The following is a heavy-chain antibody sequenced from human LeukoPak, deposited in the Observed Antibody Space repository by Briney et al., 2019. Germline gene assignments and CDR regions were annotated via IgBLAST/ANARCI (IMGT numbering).Heavy chain of an antibody. V-gene: IGHV4-59*08. J-gene: IGHJ4*02. CDR2: IYYSGST. CDR3: ARQLRGDYFDY. Sequence: PSETLSLTCTVSAGSISSHYWSWIRQPPGKGLEWIGYIYYSGSTNYNPSLKSRVTISVDTSKNQFSLKLSSVTAADTAVYYCARQLRGDYFDYWGQGTLVTVSS. CDR1: AGSISSHY.